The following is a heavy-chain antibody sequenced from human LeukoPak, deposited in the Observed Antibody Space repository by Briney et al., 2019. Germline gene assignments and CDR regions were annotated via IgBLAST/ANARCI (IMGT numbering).Heavy chain of an antibody. V-gene: IGHV3-53*01. J-gene: IGHJ1*01. CDR3: ASGYCSGGSCYSVYFQY. D-gene: IGHD2-15*01. Sequence: QPGGSLRLSCAPSGLTVSSNYMSWVRQAPGKGLEWVSVIYSGGSTYYADSVKGRFTISRDNSRNTLYLQMYSLRAEDTALYYCASGYCSGGSCYSVYFQYWGQGTLVTVSS. CDR1: GLTVSSNY. CDR2: IYSGGST.